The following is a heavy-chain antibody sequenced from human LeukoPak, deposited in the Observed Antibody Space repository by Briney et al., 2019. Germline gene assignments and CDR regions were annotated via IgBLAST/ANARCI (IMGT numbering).Heavy chain of an antibody. CDR1: GFTFSSYG. Sequence: GGSLRLSCAASGFTFSSYGMHWVRQAPGKGLEWVAFIQYDGSNKYYADSVKGRFTISRDNSKNTLYLQMNSLRAEDTAVYYCKWFGELLTVDYWGQGTLVTVSS. CDR3: KWFGELLTVDY. D-gene: IGHD3-10*01. V-gene: IGHV3-30*02. J-gene: IGHJ4*02. CDR2: IQYDGSNK.